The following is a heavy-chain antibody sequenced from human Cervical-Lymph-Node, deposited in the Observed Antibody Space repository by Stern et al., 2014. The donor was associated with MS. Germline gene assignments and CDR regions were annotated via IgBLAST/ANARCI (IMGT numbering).Heavy chain of an antibody. CDR1: GFTFSTST. CDR3: ARDLPGDEYES. CDR2: ISSSSRTI. J-gene: IGHJ1*01. Sequence: EVQLVESGGSLVQPGGSLRLSCAASGFTFSTSTMNWVRQAPGKGLEWVSYISSSSRTIYYSDSVKCRFTISRDNAKNSLYLQMNSLREEDTSMYYCARDLPGDEYESWGQGTLVSVSS. D-gene: IGHD2-21*02. V-gene: IGHV3-48*02.